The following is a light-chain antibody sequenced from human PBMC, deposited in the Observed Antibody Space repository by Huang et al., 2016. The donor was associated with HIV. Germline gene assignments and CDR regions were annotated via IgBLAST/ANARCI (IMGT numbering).Light chain of an antibody. CDR1: QSVSSN. Sequence: EIVMTQSPATLSVSPGERATLSCRASQSVSSNLAWYQQKPGQAPRLLIYAASTRATGIPARVSGSGSWTEFTLTISSLQSEDFAVYYCQQYNNWPRTFGQGTKVEIK. CDR3: QQYNNWPRT. J-gene: IGKJ1*01. V-gene: IGKV3-15*01. CDR2: AAS.